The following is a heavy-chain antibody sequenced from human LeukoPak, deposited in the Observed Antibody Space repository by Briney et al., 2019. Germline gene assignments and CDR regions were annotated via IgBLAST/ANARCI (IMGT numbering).Heavy chain of an antibody. CDR3: ARVWFGELSPRDWFDP. CDR1: GYTVTSYG. V-gene: IGHV1-18*01. J-gene: IGHJ5*02. D-gene: IGHD3-10*01. CDR2: ISAYNGNT. Sequence: GASVKVSCKASGYTVTSYGISWVRQAPGQGLEWMGWISAYNGNTNYAQKLQGRVTMTTDTSTSTAYMELRSLRSDDTAVYYCARVWFGELSPRDWFDPWGQGTLVTVSS.